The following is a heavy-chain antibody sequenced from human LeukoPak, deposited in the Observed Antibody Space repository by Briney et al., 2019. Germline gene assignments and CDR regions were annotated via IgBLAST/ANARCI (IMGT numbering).Heavy chain of an antibody. CDR3: ARDSRSAWYQLVYAFDI. J-gene: IGHJ3*02. Sequence: PGGSLRLSCAASGFTFSSYSMNWVRQAPGKGLEWVSSISSSSSYIYYADSVKGRFTISRDNAKNSLYLQMNSLRAEDTAVYYCARDSRSAWYQLVYAFDIWGQGTMVTVSS. V-gene: IGHV3-21*01. D-gene: IGHD2-2*01. CDR2: ISSSSSYI. CDR1: GFTFSSYS.